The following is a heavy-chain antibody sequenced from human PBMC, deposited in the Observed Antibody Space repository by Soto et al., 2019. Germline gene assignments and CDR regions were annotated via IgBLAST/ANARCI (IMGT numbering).Heavy chain of an antibody. CDR2: IYYSGST. D-gene: IGHD2-2*01. CDR1: GGSISSGGYY. J-gene: IGHJ5*02. Sequence: NPSETLSLTCTVSGGSISSGGYYWSWIRQHPGKGLEWIGYIYYSGSTYYNPSLKSRVTISVDTSKNQFSLKLSSVTAADTAVYYCARAIPAGDCSSTSCGNWFDPWGQGTLVTVSS. CDR3: ARAIPAGDCSSTSCGNWFDP. V-gene: IGHV4-31*03.